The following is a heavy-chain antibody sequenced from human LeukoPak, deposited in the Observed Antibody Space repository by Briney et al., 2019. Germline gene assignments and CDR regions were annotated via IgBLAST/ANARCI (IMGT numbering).Heavy chain of an antibody. V-gene: IGHV4-59*12. D-gene: IGHD4-23*01. CDR2: IYHTGTT. CDR1: GGSFSSYY. Sequence: SETLSLTCAVYGGSFSSYYWSWIRQPPGKGLDWIGYIYHTGTTNYNPSLKSRVTMSVDTSKNQFSLKLGSVTAADTAVYYCARNSGDYWGQGTLVTVSS. CDR3: ARNSGDY. J-gene: IGHJ4*02.